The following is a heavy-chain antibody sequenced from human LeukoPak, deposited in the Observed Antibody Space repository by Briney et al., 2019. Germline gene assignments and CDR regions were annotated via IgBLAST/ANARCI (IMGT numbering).Heavy chain of an antibody. CDR2: TKNKANSYIT. CDR3: AELGITMIGGV. V-gene: IGHV3-72*01. CDR1: GFTFSDHY. J-gene: IGHJ6*04. Sequence: PGGSLRLSCAASGFTFSDHYMDWVRQAPGKGLEWVGRTKNKANSYITEYAASVKGRFTISRDNAKNSLYLQMNSLRAEDTAVYYCAELGITMIGGVWGKGTTVTISS. D-gene: IGHD3-10*02.